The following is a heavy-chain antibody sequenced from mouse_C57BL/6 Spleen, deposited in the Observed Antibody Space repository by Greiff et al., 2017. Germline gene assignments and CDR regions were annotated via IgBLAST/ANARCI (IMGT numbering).Heavy chain of an antibody. D-gene: IGHD2-4*01. CDR3: ARSHDYPFFAY. V-gene: IGHV1-82*01. J-gene: IGHJ3*01. CDR1: GYAFSSSW. CDR2: IYPGDGDT. Sequence: VQLQQSGPELVKPGASVKISCKASGYAFSSSWMNWVKQRPGKGLEWIGRIYPGDGDTNYNGKFKGKATLTADKSSSTAYMQLSSLTSEDSAVYFCARSHDYPFFAYWGQGTLVTVSA.